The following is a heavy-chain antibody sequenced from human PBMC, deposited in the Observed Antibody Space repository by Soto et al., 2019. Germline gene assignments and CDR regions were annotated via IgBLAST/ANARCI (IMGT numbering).Heavy chain of an antibody. J-gene: IGHJ4*02. D-gene: IGHD3-22*01. V-gene: IGHV1-46*01. CDR3: ARDYYDSSGYYVFDY. CDR2: INPSGGST. Sequence: ASVKVSCQASGYTFTSYYMHWVRQAPGQGLELLGIINPSGGSTSYSQKFQGRVTMTRDTSTSTVYMELSSLRSEDTAVYYCARDYYDSSGYYVFDYWGQGTLVTVSS. CDR1: GYTFTSYY.